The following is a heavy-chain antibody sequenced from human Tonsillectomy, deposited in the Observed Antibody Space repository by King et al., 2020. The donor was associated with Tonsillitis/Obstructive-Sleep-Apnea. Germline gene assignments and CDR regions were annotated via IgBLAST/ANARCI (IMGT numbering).Heavy chain of an antibody. J-gene: IGHJ6*03. V-gene: IGHV1-8*01. CDR2: MNPNSGNT. CDR1: GYTFTSYD. D-gene: IGHD3-3*01. Sequence: VQLVESGAEVKKPGASVKVSCTASGYTFTSYDINWVRQATGQGLEWMGWMNPNSGNTGYAQKFQGRVTMTRNTSISTAYMEVSSLRSEDTAVYYCAGSPSGYSPSYYYYMDVWGKGTTVTVSS. CDR3: AGSPSGYSPSYYYYMDV.